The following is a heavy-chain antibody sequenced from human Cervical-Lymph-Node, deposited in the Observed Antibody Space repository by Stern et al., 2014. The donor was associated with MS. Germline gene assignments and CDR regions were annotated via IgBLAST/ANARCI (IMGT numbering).Heavy chain of an antibody. Sequence: QLQLQESGPGLVKPSQTLPLTCTVSGASIGGGGFYLGLVRPPPGKGLGGGGDIYYSGTTYYKPSLKSRVTISLETSKNHFSLNLSSVTAADTAVYYCAGAIGKYELLEAFDMWGQGTKVTVSS. J-gene: IGHJ3*02. D-gene: IGHD2-2*01. CDR3: AGAIGKYELLEAFDM. CDR2: IYYSGTT. V-gene: IGHV4-30-4*01. CDR1: GASIGGGGFY.